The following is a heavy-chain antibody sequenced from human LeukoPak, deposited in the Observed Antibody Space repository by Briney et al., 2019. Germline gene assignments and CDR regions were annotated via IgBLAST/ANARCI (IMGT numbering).Heavy chain of an antibody. CDR3: ARVKGYDYVWGSYRLYYFDY. Sequence: GGSLRLSCAASGFTYDDYGMSWVRQAPGKGLEWVSGINWNGGSTGYADSVKDRFTISRDNAKNSLYLQMNSLRAEDTALYYCARVKGYDYVWGSYRLYYFDYWGQGTLVTVSS. D-gene: IGHD3-16*02. CDR1: GFTYDDYG. J-gene: IGHJ4*02. CDR2: INWNGGST. V-gene: IGHV3-20*04.